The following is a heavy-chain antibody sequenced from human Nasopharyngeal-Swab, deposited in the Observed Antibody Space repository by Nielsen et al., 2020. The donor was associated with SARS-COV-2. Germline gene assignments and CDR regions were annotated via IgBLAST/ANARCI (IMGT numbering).Heavy chain of an antibody. CDR1: GDSFTSYW. V-gene: IGHV5-51*01. CDR2: IYPGDSDT. Sequence: GEALKIPCKGSGDSFTSYWIGWGRQMPGKGLEWMGIIYPGDSDTRYSPSFQGQVTISADKSISTAYLQWSSLKASDTAMYYCARQGAVAGYYYYYMDVWGKGTTVTVSS. CDR3: ARQGAVAGYYYYYMDV. D-gene: IGHD6-19*01. J-gene: IGHJ6*03.